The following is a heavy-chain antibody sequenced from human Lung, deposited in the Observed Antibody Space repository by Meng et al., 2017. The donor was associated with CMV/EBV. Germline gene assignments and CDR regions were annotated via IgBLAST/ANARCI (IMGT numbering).Heavy chain of an antibody. D-gene: IGHD3-3*01. V-gene: IGHV3-73*01. CDR3: TGEYYDFWSGSEPKDY. J-gene: IGHJ4*02. CDR2: VASKDQSYAT. Sequence: GGSLRLXCAASGFTFSGAAMHWVRQASGQGLEWVGRVASKDQSYATEYAASVKGRFTISRDDSRTTAYLQMNSLKIEDTAVYYCTGEYYDFWSGSEPKDYXGQGXLVTVSS. CDR1: GFTFSGAA.